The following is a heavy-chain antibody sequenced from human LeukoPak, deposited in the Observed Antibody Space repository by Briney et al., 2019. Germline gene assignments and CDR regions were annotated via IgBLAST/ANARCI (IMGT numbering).Heavy chain of an antibody. D-gene: IGHD2-21*02. V-gene: IGHV1-69*13. CDR2: IIPIFGTA. J-gene: IGHJ5*02. Sequence: SVKVSCKASGGTFSSYAISWVRRAPGQGLEWMGGIIPIFGTANYAQKFQGRVTITADESTSTAYMELSSLRSEDTAVYYCARSLAYCGGDCYSNWFDPWGQGTLVTVSS. CDR1: GGTFSSYA. CDR3: ARSLAYCGGDCYSNWFDP.